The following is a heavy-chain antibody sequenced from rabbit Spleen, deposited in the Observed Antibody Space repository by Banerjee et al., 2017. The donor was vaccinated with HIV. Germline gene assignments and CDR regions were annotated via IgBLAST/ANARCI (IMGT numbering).Heavy chain of an antibody. Sequence: QSLEESGGDLVKPGTSLTLTCTASGFSFNNYWMCWVRQAPGKGLDWIACIYTGSSGSTYFASWAKGRFTISKTSSTTVPLQMTRLTAADTATYFCARGSAAMTMVITGYYLSLWGQGTLVTVS. D-gene: IGHD2-1*01. CDR2: IYTGSSGST. CDR3: ARGSAAMTMVITGYYLSL. V-gene: IGHV1S40*01. CDR1: GFSFNNYW. J-gene: IGHJ3*01.